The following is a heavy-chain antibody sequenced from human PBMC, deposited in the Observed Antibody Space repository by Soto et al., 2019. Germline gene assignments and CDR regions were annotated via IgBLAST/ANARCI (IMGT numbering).Heavy chain of an antibody. CDR2: ISYGGST. V-gene: IGHV4-31*03. Sequence: QVQLQESGPGLVKPSQTLSLTCTVSGGSINSGGYCWSWIRQHPGKGLDWIGCISYGGSTSYNPSLKSRFTISVDTAKNQFSLKLTSVTAADTAVYYCLRGILVWGQGALITVSS. CDR3: LRGILV. D-gene: IGHD5-18*01. CDR1: GGSINSGGYC. J-gene: IGHJ4*02.